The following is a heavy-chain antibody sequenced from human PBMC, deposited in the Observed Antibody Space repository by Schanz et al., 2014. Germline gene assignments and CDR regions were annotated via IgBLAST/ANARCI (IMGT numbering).Heavy chain of an antibody. Sequence: EADLVESGGGLIQRGESLRLSCSASGFSFSSYSMNWVRQAPGKGLEWVSYISSSGTTIYYADSVKGRFTISRDNAKNSLFLQMNSLRAEDTAVYYCAKDPSHGDYDYYFDYWGQGTLVTVSS. CDR3: AKDPSHGDYDYYFDY. D-gene: IGHD3-22*01. CDR2: ISSSGTTI. CDR1: GFSFSSYS. V-gene: IGHV3-48*01. J-gene: IGHJ4*02.